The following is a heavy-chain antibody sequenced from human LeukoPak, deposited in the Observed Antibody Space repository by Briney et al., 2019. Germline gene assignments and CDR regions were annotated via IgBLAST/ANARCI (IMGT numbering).Heavy chain of an antibody. J-gene: IGHJ4*02. Sequence: SGGSLRLSCAASRFTFSNYWMHWVRQVPGKGLVWASRINSDGSSTSYADSVKGRFTISRDNAKNTLYLQMNSLRAEDTAVYYCARDQSLGGYSYGYIDNWGQGTLVTLSS. V-gene: IGHV3-74*01. CDR3: ARDQSLGGYSYGYIDN. CDR2: INSDGSST. CDR1: RFTFSNYW. D-gene: IGHD5-18*01.